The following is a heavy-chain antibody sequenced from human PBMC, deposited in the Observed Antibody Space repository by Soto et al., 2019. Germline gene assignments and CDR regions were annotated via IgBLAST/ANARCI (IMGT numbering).Heavy chain of an antibody. CDR1: GGSIRSGGYS. V-gene: IGHV4-30-2*01. CDR3: ARGSYDDSSDYYGP. D-gene: IGHD3-22*01. Sequence: PSETLSLTCAGSGGSIRSGGYSWSWIRQPQGKGLEWIGYIYHSGSTYYNPSLKSRVTISVDRSKNQFSLKLSSVTAADTAVYYCARGSYDDSSDYYGPWGQGTLVTVSS. J-gene: IGHJ5*02. CDR2: IYHSGST.